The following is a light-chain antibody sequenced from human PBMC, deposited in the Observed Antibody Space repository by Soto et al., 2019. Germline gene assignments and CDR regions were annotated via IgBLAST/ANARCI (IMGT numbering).Light chain of an antibody. Sequence: DIDITQSPSTLSASPSQRVVITCGPSQSISKWLAWYQQKPGKAPKLLVYDASTLESGVPSRFSGSGSGTEFQLTISSLQTDDFATYFCQHYKSFSTWTFGQGTKVDIK. V-gene: IGKV1-5*01. J-gene: IGKJ1*01. CDR1: QSISKW. CDR3: QHYKSFSTWT. CDR2: DAS.